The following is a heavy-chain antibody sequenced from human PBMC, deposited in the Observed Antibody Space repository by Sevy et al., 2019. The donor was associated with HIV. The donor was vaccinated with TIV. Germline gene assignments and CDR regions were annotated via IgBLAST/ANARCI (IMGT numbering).Heavy chain of an antibody. Sequence: GGSLRLSCAASGFTFSSYAMSWVRQAPGKGLEWVSAISGSGGSTYYADSVKGRFTISRDNSKNTVYLQMNSLRAEDTAVYYCAKRDGEITMIVVVIADAFDIWGQGTMVTVSS. J-gene: IGHJ3*02. V-gene: IGHV3-23*01. CDR2: ISGSGGST. CDR3: AKRDGEITMIVVVIADAFDI. CDR1: GFTFSSYA. D-gene: IGHD3-22*01.